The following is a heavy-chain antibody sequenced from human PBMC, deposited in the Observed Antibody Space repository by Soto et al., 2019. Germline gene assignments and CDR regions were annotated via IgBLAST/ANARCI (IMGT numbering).Heavy chain of an antibody. CDR2: ISYDGSNK. D-gene: IGHD3-3*01. J-gene: IGHJ2*01. CDR1: GFTFSSYG. Sequence: QVQLVESGGGVVQPGRSLRLSCAASGFTFSSYGMHWVRQAPGKGLEWVAVISYDGSNKYYADSVKGRFTISRDNSKNTLYLDMNSLRAEDTAVYYCAKDHYTVPGNYWYFDLWGRGTLVTVSS. V-gene: IGHV3-30*18. CDR3: AKDHYTVPGNYWYFDL.